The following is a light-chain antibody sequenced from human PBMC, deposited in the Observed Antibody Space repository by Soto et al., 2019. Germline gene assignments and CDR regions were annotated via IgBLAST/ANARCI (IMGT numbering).Light chain of an antibody. CDR3: LRYDSLPPT. V-gene: IGKV1-33*01. J-gene: IGKJ5*01. CDR2: DAS. Sequence: DIQMTQSPSSLSASVGDRVTITCQASHDIKDFLNWFQEKPGKAPKLLIYDASNLQTGVPSRFSGSGSGTHFTFTISSRQPEDIATYYCLRYDSLPPTFGQGTRLDIK. CDR1: HDIKDF.